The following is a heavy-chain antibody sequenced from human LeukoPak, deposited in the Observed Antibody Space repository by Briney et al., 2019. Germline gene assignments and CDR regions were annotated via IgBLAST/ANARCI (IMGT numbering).Heavy chain of an antibody. J-gene: IGHJ4*02. CDR3: AKDRRYSSSWYDFDY. D-gene: IGHD6-13*01. Sequence: GGSLRLSCAASGFTFSSYAMHWVRQAPGKGLERVAVISYDGSNKYYADSVKGRFTISRDNSKNTLYLQMNSLRAEDTAVYYCAKDRRYSSSWYDFDYWGQGTLVTVSS. CDR2: ISYDGSNK. CDR1: GFTFSSYA. V-gene: IGHV3-30*04.